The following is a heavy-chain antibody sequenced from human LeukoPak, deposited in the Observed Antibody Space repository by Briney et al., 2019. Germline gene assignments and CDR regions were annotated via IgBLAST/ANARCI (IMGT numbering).Heavy chain of an antibody. CDR1: GYTFTGYC. CDR3: ARGGNNHYYHSNTLVDY. J-gene: IGHJ4*02. Sequence: ASVKVSCKASGYTFTGYCMHWVRQAPGQGLEWMGRINPNSGGTNYAQKFQGRVTMTRDTSISTAYMELSRLRSDDTAVYYCARGGNNHYYHSNTLVDYWGQGTLVTVSS. D-gene: IGHD3-22*01. CDR2: INPNSGGT. V-gene: IGHV1-2*06.